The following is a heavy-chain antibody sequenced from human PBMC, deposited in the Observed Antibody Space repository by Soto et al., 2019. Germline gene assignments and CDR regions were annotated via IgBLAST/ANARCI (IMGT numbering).Heavy chain of an antibody. J-gene: IGHJ4*02. V-gene: IGHV3-53*01. D-gene: IGHD1-26*01. CDR2: IYSDDTK. CDR1: GFTVRSKS. CDR3: AREDDGKNYY. Sequence: EVQLVESGGGLTQPGGSLRLSCAASGFTVRSKSINWVRQAPGKGLEWVSVIYSDDTKYYADSVKGRFTISRDNSKNTIDLQMNSLRAEDTAVYYCAREDDGKNYYWGQGTLVIVS.